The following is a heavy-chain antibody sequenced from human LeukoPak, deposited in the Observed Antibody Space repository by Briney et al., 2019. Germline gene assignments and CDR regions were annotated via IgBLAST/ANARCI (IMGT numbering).Heavy chain of an antibody. CDR3: AREGGPYRPLDY. J-gene: IGHJ4*02. CDR2: IYYSGST. Sequence: SETLSLTCTVSGGSINSGGYFWSWIRQHPGKGLEWIGYIYYSGSTYYNPSLKSRVTMSVDTSKNQFSLKLSSVTAADTAVYYCAREGGPYRPLDYSGQGTLVTVAS. V-gene: IGHV4-31*03. CDR1: GGSINSGGYF.